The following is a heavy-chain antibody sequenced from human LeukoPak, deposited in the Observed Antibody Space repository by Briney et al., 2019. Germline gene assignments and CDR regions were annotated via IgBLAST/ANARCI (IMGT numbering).Heavy chain of an antibody. CDR3: AKDYQSAPPVGMDT. D-gene: IGHD3-16*02. CDR2: MYSGGSA. CDR1: GFTVSSIY. Sequence: PGGSLRLSCAASGFTVSSIYMSWVRQAPGKGLEWVSLMYSGGSAYYADSVKGRFTISRDNSKNTLYLQMNSLRAEDTAVYYCAKDYQSAPPVGMDTWGHGTKVTVSS. J-gene: IGHJ6*02. V-gene: IGHV3-66*01.